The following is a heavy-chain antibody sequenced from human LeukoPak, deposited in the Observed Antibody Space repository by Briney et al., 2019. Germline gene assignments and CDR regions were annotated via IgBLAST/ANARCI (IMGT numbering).Heavy chain of an antibody. J-gene: IGHJ4*02. Sequence: GGSLRLSCAASGFTFSSYEMNWVRQAPGKGLEWVSYISSSGSTIYYADSVKGRFTISRDNAKNSLYLQMNSLRAEDTAVYYCARIHCDFWSGYYTGWDYWGQGTLVTVSS. V-gene: IGHV3-48*03. D-gene: IGHD3-3*01. CDR3: ARIHCDFWSGYYTGWDY. CDR2: ISSSGSTI. CDR1: GFTFSSYE.